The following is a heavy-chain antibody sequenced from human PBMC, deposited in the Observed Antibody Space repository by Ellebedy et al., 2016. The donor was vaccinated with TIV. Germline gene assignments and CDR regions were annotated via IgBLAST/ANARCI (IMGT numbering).Heavy chain of an antibody. V-gene: IGHV3-30*18. CDR1: GSTLSSYG. J-gene: IGHJ5*02. CDR2: ISYDGSNK. CDR3: AKLGSVLSLENWFDP. Sequence: GESLKISXAASGSTLSSYGMHWVRQAPGKGLEWVAVISYDGSNKYYADSVKGRFTISRDNSKNTLYLQMNSLRAEDTAVYYCAKLGSVLSLENWFDPWGQGTLVSVSS. D-gene: IGHD2/OR15-2a*01.